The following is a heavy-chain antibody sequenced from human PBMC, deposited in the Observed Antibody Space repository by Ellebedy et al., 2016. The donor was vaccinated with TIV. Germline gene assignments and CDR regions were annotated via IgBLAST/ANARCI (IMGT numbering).Heavy chain of an antibody. J-gene: IGHJ5*02. Sequence: GESLKISCAASGFSFRSYWMAWVRQATGKGLEWVANIYQDGSQRYYVDSAKGRFTISRDNAKNSLYLQMNGLRGEDTAVYYCARRGSYGDYAVQINSWLGLWGQGTLVIVSS. V-gene: IGHV3-7*01. CDR1: GFSFRSYW. CDR3: ARRGSYGDYAVQINSWLGL. CDR2: IYQDGSQR. D-gene: IGHD4-17*01.